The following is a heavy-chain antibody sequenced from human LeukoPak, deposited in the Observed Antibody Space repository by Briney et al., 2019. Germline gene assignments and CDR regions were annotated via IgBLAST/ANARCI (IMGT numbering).Heavy chain of an antibody. CDR3: ARSTGYSYGYPTDY. CDR2: IYYSGST. CDR1: GGSISSYY. J-gene: IGHJ4*02. Sequence: PSETLSLTCTVSGGSISSYYWSWNRQPPGKGLEWIGYIYYSGSTNYNPSLKSRVTISVDTSKNQFSLKLSSVTAADTAVYYCARSTGYSYGYPTDYWGQGTLVTVSS. V-gene: IGHV4-59*01. D-gene: IGHD5-18*01.